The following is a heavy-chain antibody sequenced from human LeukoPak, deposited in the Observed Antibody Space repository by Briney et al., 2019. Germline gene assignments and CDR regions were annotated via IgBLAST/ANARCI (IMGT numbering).Heavy chain of an antibody. CDR2: IYYSGST. D-gene: IGHD4-11*01. CDR1: DGSISSYY. Sequence: PSETLSLTCTVSDGSISSYYWSWIRQPPGKGLEWIGYIYYSGSTNYNPSLKSRVTISVDTSKNQFSLKLSSVTAADTAVYYCARVKQLYSNYEGGFDYWGQGTLVTVSS. CDR3: ARVKQLYSNYEGGFDY. V-gene: IGHV4-59*01. J-gene: IGHJ4*02.